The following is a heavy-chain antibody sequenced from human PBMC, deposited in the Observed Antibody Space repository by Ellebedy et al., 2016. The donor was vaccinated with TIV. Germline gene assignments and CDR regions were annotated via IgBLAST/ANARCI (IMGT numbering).Heavy chain of an antibody. CDR2: MSGNGYVI. CDR1: GFTFSNAW. J-gene: IGHJ4*02. D-gene: IGHD3-10*01. Sequence: GESLKISCAVSGFTFSNAWMNWVRQAPGKGLEWVSEMSGNGYVIKYADSAKGRFTISRDNSKSTLYLQMSSLRTEDTAVYYCAKAGYGSGNFYTQNFDSWGQGTLVTVSA. V-gene: IGHV3-23*01. CDR3: AKAGYGSGNFYTQNFDS.